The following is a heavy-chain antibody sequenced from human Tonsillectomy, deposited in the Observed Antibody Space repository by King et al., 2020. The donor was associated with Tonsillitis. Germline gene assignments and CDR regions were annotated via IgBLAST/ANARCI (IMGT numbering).Heavy chain of an antibody. Sequence: VQLVESGAEKKNPGASVRVSCQPSGYTFSDNYVHWVRQAPGQGLEWMGWINSDSGNTDYAQKFQGRVTLTRDASISTVYMELGSLTSDDTAVYYCARQVEKYIGEKYFDDWGQGTLVSVSS. CDR1: GYTFSDNY. V-gene: IGHV1-2*02. J-gene: IGHJ4*02. CDR2: INSDSGNT. CDR3: ARQVEKYIGEKYFDD. D-gene: IGHD1-1*01.